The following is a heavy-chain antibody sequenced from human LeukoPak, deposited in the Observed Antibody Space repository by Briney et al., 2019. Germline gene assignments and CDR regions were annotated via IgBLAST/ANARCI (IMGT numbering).Heavy chain of an antibody. CDR3: ARGRGYYDSLGGLEVFHPQDDAFDI. Sequence: GGSLRLSCAASGFTFSSYSMNWVRQAPGKGLEWVSYISSSSSTIYYADSVKGRFTISRDNAKNSLYLQMNSLRAEDTAVYYCARGRGYYDSLGGLEVFHPQDDAFDIWGQGTMVTVSS. D-gene: IGHD3-22*01. CDR2: ISSSSSTI. CDR1: GFTFSSYS. J-gene: IGHJ3*02. V-gene: IGHV3-48*04.